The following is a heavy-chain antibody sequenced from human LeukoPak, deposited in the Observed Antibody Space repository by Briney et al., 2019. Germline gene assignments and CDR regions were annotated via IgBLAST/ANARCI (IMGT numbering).Heavy chain of an antibody. CDR3: ARDLRYYGSGSYYSP. CDR1: GGSISSSSYY. V-gene: IGHV4-39*02. D-gene: IGHD3-10*01. Sequence: SETLSLTCTVSGGSISSSSYYWGWIRQPPGKGLEWIGSIYYSGSTYYNPSLKSRVTISVDTSKNQFSLKLSSVTAADTAVYYCARDLRYYGSGSYYSPWGQGTLVTVSS. CDR2: IYYSGST. J-gene: IGHJ5*02.